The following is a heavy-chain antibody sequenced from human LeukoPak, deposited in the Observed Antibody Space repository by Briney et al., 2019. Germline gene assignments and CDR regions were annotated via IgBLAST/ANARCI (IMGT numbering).Heavy chain of an antibody. CDR1: GGSISSYY. V-gene: IGHV4-59*01. Sequence: PSETLSLTCTASGGSISSYYWSWIRQPPGKGLGWIGYIYYSGSTNYNPSLKSRVTISVDTSKNQFSLKLSSVTAADTAVYYCARVRSSSSRGGTFDYWGQGTLVTVSS. J-gene: IGHJ4*02. CDR2: IYYSGST. D-gene: IGHD6-13*01. CDR3: ARVRSSSSRGGTFDY.